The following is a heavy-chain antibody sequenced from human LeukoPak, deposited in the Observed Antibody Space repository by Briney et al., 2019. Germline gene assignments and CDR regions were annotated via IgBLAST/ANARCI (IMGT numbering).Heavy chain of an antibody. J-gene: IGHJ4*02. CDR2: ISGSGGTT. Sequence: PGGSLRLSCAASGFTFSNYALSWVRQAPGKGLDWVSGISGSGGTTYCADSVKGRFTISRDNSKNTLYLQMNSLRVEDTAVYYCASRVDYWGQGTLVTVSS. CDR1: GFTFSNYA. CDR3: ASRVDY. V-gene: IGHV3-23*01.